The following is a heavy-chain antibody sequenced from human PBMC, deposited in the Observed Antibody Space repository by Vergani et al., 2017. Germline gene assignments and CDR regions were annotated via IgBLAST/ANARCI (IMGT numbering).Heavy chain of an antibody. D-gene: IGHD2-2*01. J-gene: IGHJ6*02. V-gene: IGHV4-34*01. CDR2: INHSGST. Sequence: QVQLQQWGAGLLKPSETLSLTCAVYGGSFSGYYWSWIRQPPGKGLEWIGEINHSGSTNYNPSLKSRVTILVDTSKNQFSLKLSSVTAADTAVYYCARAPLGYCSSTSCYYYYYGMDVWGQGTTVTVSS. CDR1: GGSFSGYY. CDR3: ARAPLGYCSSTSCYYYYYGMDV.